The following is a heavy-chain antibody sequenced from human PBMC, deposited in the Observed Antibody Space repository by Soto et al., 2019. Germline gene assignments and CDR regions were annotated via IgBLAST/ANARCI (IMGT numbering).Heavy chain of an antibody. Sequence: GASVKVSCKVSGYTLTELSMHWVRQAPGKGLEWMGGFDPEDGETIYAQKFQGRVTMTEDTSTDTAYMELSSLRSEDTAVYYCATIIAAAGSFDYWGQRTLVTVSS. CDR2: FDPEDGET. CDR1: GYTLTELS. CDR3: ATIIAAAGSFDY. V-gene: IGHV1-24*01. D-gene: IGHD6-13*01. J-gene: IGHJ4*02.